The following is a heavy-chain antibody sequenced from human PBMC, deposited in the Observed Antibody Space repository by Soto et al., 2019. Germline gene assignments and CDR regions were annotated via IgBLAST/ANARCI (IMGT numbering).Heavy chain of an antibody. D-gene: IGHD1-26*01. CDR2: IRSKANSYAT. Sequence: EVQLVESGGGLVQPGGSLKRSCAASGYTFSDSAMHWVRQASGKGLEWVGRIRSKANSYATVYAASVKGRFTISRDDSKNTAYLQMNSLKTEDTAVYYCARLWSEREPNFDYWGQGTLVSVSS. CDR1: GYTFSDSA. CDR3: ARLWSEREPNFDY. V-gene: IGHV3-73*02. J-gene: IGHJ4*02.